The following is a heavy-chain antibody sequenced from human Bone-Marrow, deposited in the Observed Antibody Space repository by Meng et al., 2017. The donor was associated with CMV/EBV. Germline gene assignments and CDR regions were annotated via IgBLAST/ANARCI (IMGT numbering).Heavy chain of an antibody. CDR3: ARAVVVVPAAIQYYYYGMDV. CDR2: ISAYNGNT. Sequence: ASVKVSCKASGYTFTSYGISWVRQAPGQGLEWMGWISAYNGNTNYAQKLQGRVTMTTDTSTSTAYMELRSLRSDDTAVYYCARAVVVVPAAIQYYYYGMDVGGQGTTVTGAS. J-gene: IGHJ6*02. D-gene: IGHD2-2*01. V-gene: IGHV1-18*01. CDR1: GYTFTSYG.